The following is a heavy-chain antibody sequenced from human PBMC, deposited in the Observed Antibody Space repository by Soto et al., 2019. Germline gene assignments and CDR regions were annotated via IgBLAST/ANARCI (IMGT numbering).Heavy chain of an antibody. CDR1: GFTFSSYA. CDR2: ISGSGGST. D-gene: IGHD2-15*01. Sequence: GGSLRLSCAASGFTFSSYAMSWVRQAPGKGLEWVSAISGSGGSTYYADSVKGRFTISRDNSKNTLYLQMNSLRAEDTAVYYCVKGFVGVVAAPYLLDSGGQGSPVIV. J-gene: IGHJ5*01. V-gene: IGHV3-23*01. CDR3: VKGFVGVVAAPYLLDS.